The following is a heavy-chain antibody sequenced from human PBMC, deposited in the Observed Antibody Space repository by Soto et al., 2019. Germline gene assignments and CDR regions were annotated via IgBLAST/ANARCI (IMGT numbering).Heavy chain of an antibody. J-gene: IGHJ6*02. CDR1: GGTFSSYA. Sequence: ASVKVSCKASGGTFSSYAISWARQAPGQGLEWMGGIIPIFGTANYAQKFQGRVTITADKSTSTAYMELSSLRSEDTAVYYRARDSAYCTNGVCYRGRNYYGMDVWGHGTTVTVSS. CDR2: IIPIFGTA. CDR3: ARDSAYCTNGVCYRGRNYYGMDV. V-gene: IGHV1-69*06. D-gene: IGHD2-8*01.